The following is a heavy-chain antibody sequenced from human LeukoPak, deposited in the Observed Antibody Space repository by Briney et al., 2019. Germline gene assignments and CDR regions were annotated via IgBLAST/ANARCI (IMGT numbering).Heavy chain of an antibody. J-gene: IGHJ4*02. CDR2: ISYDGSNK. CDR3: AKSTEYYYDSSPADY. D-gene: IGHD3-22*01. CDR1: GFTFKSYG. Sequence: GGSLRLSCAASGFTFKSYGMHWVRQTPGKGLEWVAVISYDGSNKYYADSVKGRFTISRDNSKNTLYLQMNSLRAEDTAVYYCAKSTEYYYDSSPADYWGQGTLVTVSS. V-gene: IGHV3-30*18.